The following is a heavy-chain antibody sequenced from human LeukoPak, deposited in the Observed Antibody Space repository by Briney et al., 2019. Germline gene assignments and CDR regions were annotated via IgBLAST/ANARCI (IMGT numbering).Heavy chain of an antibody. CDR3: ATTAYCGGDCHNWFDP. CDR1: GYTFTDYY. D-gene: IGHD2-21*01. J-gene: IGHJ5*02. CDR2: FDPEDGET. Sequence: ASVKVSCKVSGYTFTDYYIHWVQQAPGKGLEWMGLFDPEDGETIYPEKFQGRVTLTADTSTDTAYMELSSLRSEDTAVYYCATTAYCGGDCHNWFDPWGQGTLVTVSS. V-gene: IGHV1-69-2*01.